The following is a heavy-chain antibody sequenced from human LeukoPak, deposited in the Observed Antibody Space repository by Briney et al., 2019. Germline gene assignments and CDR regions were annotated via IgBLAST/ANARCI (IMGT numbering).Heavy chain of an antibody. D-gene: IGHD2-15*01. Sequence: GGSLRLSCVASGFTIDSFYMSWVRQAPGKGVEWVANIDEAGKDRYYADSVKGRFTISRDNTKNSVFLDMTSLRVEDTATYFCARASPGVVFNYFDYWGQGALVPVSS. CDR3: ARASPGVVFNYFDY. CDR1: GFTIDSFY. V-gene: IGHV3-7*01. J-gene: IGHJ4*01. CDR2: IDEAGKDR.